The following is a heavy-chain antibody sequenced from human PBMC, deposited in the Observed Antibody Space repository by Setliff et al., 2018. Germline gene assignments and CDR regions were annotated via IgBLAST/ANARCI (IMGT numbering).Heavy chain of an antibody. J-gene: IGHJ4*02. CDR1: GFTFSNYY. Sequence: PGGSLRLSCAASGFTFSNYYMTWIRQAPGKGLEWISYIHDSGNPTYYADSVKGRFTISRDNAKNSLYLQMNSLRAEDTAVYYCAKDHRTQWQWLVLRGGSYFDYWGQGTLVTVSS. D-gene: IGHD6-19*01. CDR2: IHDSGNPT. CDR3: AKDHRTQWQWLVLRGGSYFDY. V-gene: IGHV3-11*04.